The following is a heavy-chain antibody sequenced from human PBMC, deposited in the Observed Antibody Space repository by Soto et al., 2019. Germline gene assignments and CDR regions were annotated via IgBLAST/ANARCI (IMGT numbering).Heavy chain of an antibody. Sequence: QVQLQESGPGLVKPSQTLSLTCTVSGGSIINGDTYLNWIRQPPEKGLEWMGYINYRVTTNYNPSLKSRILISIDTSKNQFSLRLTSVTAADTAVYYCARDAPGVAPYWGQGTLVTVSS. J-gene: IGHJ4*02. CDR2: INYRVTT. D-gene: IGHD2-15*01. V-gene: IGHV4-31*03. CDR3: ARDAPGVAPY. CDR1: GGSIINGDTY.